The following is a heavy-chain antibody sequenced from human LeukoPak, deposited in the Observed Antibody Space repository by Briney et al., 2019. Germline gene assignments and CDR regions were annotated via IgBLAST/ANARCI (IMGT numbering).Heavy chain of an antibody. D-gene: IGHD2-8*02. V-gene: IGHV4-61*02. Sequence: SETLSLTCTVSGGSISSSSYYWSWIRQPAGKGLEWIGRIYTSGSTNYNPSLKSRVTISVDKSKNQFSLKLSSVTAADTAVYYCARDAGGGTGHFDYWGQGTLVTVSS. CDR2: IYTSGST. CDR3: ARDAGGGTGHFDY. J-gene: IGHJ4*02. CDR1: GGSISSSSYY.